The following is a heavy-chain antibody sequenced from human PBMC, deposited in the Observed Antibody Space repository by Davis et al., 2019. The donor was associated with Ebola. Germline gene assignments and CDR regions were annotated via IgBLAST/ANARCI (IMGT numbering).Heavy chain of an antibody. CDR2: IYSGDSDT. V-gene: IGHV5-51*01. D-gene: IGHD1-1*01. J-gene: IGHJ5*02. CDR1: GYSFTSHW. CDR3: TRHTGKTGSYFDP. Sequence: GESLKISCRGSGYSFTSHWIGWVRQMPGKGLEWVGTIYSGDSDTRYSPSFQGQVTISVDKSISTAYLHWSSLKASDTAMYYCTRHTGKTGSYFDPWGQGTLVTVSS.